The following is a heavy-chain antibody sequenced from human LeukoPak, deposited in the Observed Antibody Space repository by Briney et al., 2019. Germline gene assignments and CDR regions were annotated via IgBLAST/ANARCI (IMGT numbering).Heavy chain of an antibody. CDR2: ISYDGSNK. Sequence: PGGSLRLSCAASGITVNTNYMSWVRQAPGKGLEWVAVISYDGSNKYYADSVKGRFTISRDNSKNTLYLQMNSLRAEDTAVYYCARARNSIVGATGYFDYWGQGTLVTVSS. CDR1: GITVNTNY. CDR3: ARARNSIVGATGYFDY. D-gene: IGHD1-26*01. V-gene: IGHV3-30-3*01. J-gene: IGHJ4*02.